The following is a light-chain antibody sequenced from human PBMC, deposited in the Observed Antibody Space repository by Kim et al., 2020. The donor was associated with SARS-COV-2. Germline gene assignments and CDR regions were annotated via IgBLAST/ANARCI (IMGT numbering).Light chain of an antibody. V-gene: IGKV1-5*01. CDR2: DAS. CDR3: QQYNNYPMYT. Sequence: ASVGDRVTITCRASEVIGSWLAWYQQKPGKAPKLLIYDASSLERGVPARFSGSGSGTEFTLTISSLLPDDFATYYCQQYNNYPMYTFGQGTKLEIK. CDR1: EVIGSW. J-gene: IGKJ2*01.